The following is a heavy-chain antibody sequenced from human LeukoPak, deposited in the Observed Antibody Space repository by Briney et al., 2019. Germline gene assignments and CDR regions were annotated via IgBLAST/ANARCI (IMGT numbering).Heavy chain of an antibody. CDR1: GGSFSGYY. Sequence: SETLSLTCAVCGGSFSGYYWSWIRQPPGKGLEWIGEINHSGSTNYNPSLKSRVTISVDTSKNQFSLKLSSVTAADTAVYYCARGPRVTYCSSTSCYRRFDPWGQGTLVTVSS. CDR2: INHSGST. V-gene: IGHV4-34*01. D-gene: IGHD2-2*01. J-gene: IGHJ5*02. CDR3: ARGPRVTYCSSTSCYRRFDP.